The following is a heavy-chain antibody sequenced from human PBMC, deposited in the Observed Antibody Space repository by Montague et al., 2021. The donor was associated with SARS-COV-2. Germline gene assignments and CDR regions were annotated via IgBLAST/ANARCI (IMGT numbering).Heavy chain of an antibody. CDR3: ASVCTVTYYFDY. V-gene: IGHV4-61*02. CDR1: GGSISSGSYY. D-gene: IGHD2-8*02. J-gene: IGHJ4*02. Sequence: TLSLTCTVSGGSISSGSYYWSWIRQPAGKGLEWIGRISISGSTNYNPSLKSRVTISVDTSKNQFSLKLSSVTAADTAVYYCASVCTVTYYFDYWGRGTLVTVSS. CDR2: ISISGST.